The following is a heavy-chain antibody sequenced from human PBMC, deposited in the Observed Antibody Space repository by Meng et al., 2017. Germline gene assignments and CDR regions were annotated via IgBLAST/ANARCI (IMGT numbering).Heavy chain of an antibody. J-gene: IGHJ4*02. D-gene: IGHD3-22*01. V-gene: IGHV4-34*01. Sequence: QVQVQQGVARLLKPSANPSLTCAVDGGSFSGYYWSWIRQPQGKGLELIGEINHSGSTNSNPSLKSRVTISVDTSKNQFSLKLSSVTAADTAVYYCARASPYDRGGYFDYWGQGTLVTISS. CDR3: ARASPYDRGGYFDY. CDR2: INHSGST. CDR1: GGSFSGYY.